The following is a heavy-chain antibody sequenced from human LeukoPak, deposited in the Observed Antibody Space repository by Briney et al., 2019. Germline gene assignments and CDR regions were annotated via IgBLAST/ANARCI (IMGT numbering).Heavy chain of an antibody. D-gene: IGHD4-23*01. Sequence: ASVKVSCKASGYTFNTYGISWVRQAPGQGLEWVGWISGNNGYTNYAQKLQGRVTMTTDTSTNTAYMELRSLRSDDTAVYYCGRDLIDYGGNIVYWGQGTLVTVSS. CDR2: ISGNNGYT. CDR1: GYTFNTYG. V-gene: IGHV1-18*01. J-gene: IGHJ4*02. CDR3: GRDLIDYGGNIVY.